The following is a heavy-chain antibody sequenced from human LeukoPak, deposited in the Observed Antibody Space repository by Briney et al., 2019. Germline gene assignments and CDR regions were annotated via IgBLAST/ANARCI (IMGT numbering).Heavy chain of an antibody. J-gene: IGHJ5*02. CDR2: IYYSGST. CDR3: ARVHREVAGQFDP. CDR1: GGSISSYY. Sequence: SETLSLTCTVSGGSISSYYWSWIRQPPGKGLEWIGYIYYSGSTNYNPSLKSRVTISVDTSKNQFSLELSSVTAADTAVYYCARVHREVAGQFDPWGQGTLVTVSS. V-gene: IGHV4-59*01. D-gene: IGHD2-15*01.